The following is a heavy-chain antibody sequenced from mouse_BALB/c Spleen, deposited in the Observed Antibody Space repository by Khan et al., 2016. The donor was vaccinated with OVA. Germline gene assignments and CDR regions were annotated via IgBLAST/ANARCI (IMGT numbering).Heavy chain of an antibody. D-gene: IGHD2-14*01. V-gene: IGHV1S137*01. CDR2: ISTYYGDA. J-gene: IGHJ4*01. Sequence: QVRLQQSGAELVRPGVSVKISCKGSGYTFTDYAMHWVKQSHAKSLEWIGVISTYYGDASYNQKFKDKATLTVDKSSSTAYMELARLTSEDSAIYYCVRGYRYEDYYAMDYWGQGTSVTVSS. CDR1: GYTFTDYA. CDR3: VRGYRYEDYYAMDY.